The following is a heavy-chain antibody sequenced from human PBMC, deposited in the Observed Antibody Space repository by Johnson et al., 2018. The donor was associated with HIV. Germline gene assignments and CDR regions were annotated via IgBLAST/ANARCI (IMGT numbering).Heavy chain of an antibody. CDR3: ARAMTTVSTWAFDI. D-gene: IGHD4-17*01. CDR1: GFTFSSYA. V-gene: IGHV3-30-3*01. Sequence: QVKLVESGGGVVQPGRSLRLSCAASGFTFSSYAMPWVRQAPGKGLEWVAVISYDGSNKYYADSVTGRFTISRDNSKNTLYLQMNSLRAEDTAVYYCARAMTTVSTWAFDIWGQGTMVTVSS. J-gene: IGHJ3*02. CDR2: ISYDGSNK.